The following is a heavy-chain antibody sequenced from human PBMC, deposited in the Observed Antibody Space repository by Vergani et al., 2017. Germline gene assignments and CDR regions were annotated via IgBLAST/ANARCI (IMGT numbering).Heavy chain of an antibody. D-gene: IGHD3-22*01. V-gene: IGHV1-24*01. CDR2: FDPEDGET. CDR3: ATFYYDSSGRDDY. Sequence: QVQLVQSGAEVKKPGSSVKVSCKASGGTFSSYAISWVRQAPGQGLEWMGGFDPEDGETIYAQKFQGRVTMTEDSSTDTAYMELSSLRSEDTAVYYCATFYYDSSGRDDYWGQGTLVTVSS. J-gene: IGHJ4*02. CDR1: GGTFSSYA.